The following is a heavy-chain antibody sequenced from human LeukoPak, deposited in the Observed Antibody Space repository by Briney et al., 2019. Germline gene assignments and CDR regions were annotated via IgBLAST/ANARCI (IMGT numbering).Heavy chain of an antibody. CDR1: GGSFSGYY. Sequence: LSLTCAVYGGSFSGYYWTWIRQAPGKGLELLSYISGSASDVNYIDSVRGRFTISRDNAKNSLYLHMNSLTVEDTAVYYCSRDPRNNDYWGQGTLVTVSS. V-gene: IGHV3-11*01. CDR2: ISGSASDV. CDR3: SRDPRNNDY. J-gene: IGHJ4*02.